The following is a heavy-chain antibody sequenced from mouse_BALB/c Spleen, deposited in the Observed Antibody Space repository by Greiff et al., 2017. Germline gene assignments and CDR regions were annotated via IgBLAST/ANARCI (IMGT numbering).Heavy chain of an antibody. Sequence: QVQLQQSGPELVKPGASVKISCKASGYAFSSSWMNWVKQRPGQGLEWIGRIYPGDGDTNYNGKFKGKATLTADKSSSTAYMQLSSLTSVDSAVYFCARGYYGSSPYYAMDYWGQGTSVTVSS. J-gene: IGHJ4*01. V-gene: IGHV1-82*01. CDR1: GYAFSSSW. CDR3: ARGYYGSSPYYAMDY. CDR2: IYPGDGDT. D-gene: IGHD1-1*01.